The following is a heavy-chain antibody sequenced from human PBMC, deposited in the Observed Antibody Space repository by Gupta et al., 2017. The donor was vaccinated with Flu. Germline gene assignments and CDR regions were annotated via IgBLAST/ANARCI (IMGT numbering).Heavy chain of an antibody. CDR1: SISSSSYY. CDR2: IYYSGST. D-gene: IGHD1-26*01. CDR3: ARQSGSYYSDY. Sequence: SISSSSYYWGWIRQPPGKGLEWIGSIYYSGSTYYNPSLKSRVTISVDTSKNQFSLKLSSVTAADTAVYYCARQSGSYYSDYWGQGTLVTVSS. V-gene: IGHV4-39*01. J-gene: IGHJ4*02.